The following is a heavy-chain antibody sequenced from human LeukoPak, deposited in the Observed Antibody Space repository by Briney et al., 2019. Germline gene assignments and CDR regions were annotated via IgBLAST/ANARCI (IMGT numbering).Heavy chain of an antibody. Sequence: GGSLRLPCAASGFTFSSYAMHWVRQAPGKGLEYVSAISSNGGSTYYANSVKGRFTISRDNSKNTLYLQMGSLRAEDMAVYYCARGSDILTGSFDYWGQGTLVTVSS. CDR1: GFTFSSYA. D-gene: IGHD3-9*01. CDR2: ISSNGGST. J-gene: IGHJ4*02. CDR3: ARGSDILTGSFDY. V-gene: IGHV3-64*01.